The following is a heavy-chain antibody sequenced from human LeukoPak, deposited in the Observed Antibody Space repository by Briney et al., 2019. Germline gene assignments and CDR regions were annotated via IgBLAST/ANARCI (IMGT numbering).Heavy chain of an antibody. CDR3: AKGLLWFGDETDY. V-gene: IGHV3-7*03. Sequence: GGSLRLSCAASGFTFSNYWMSWVRQAPGKGLEWVANIKQDGSEKYYVDSVKGRFTISRDNAKNTLYLQMNSLRAEDTAVYYCAKGLLWFGDETDYWGQGTLVTVSS. D-gene: IGHD3-10*01. CDR2: IKQDGSEK. CDR1: GFTFSNYW. J-gene: IGHJ4*02.